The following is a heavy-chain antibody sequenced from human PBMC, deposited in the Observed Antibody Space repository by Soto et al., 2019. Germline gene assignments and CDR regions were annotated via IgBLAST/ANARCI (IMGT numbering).Heavy chain of an antibody. D-gene: IGHD3-22*01. Sequence: LKISCKGSGYSFTSYWIGWVRQMPGKGLEWMGIIYPGDSDTRYSPSFQGQVTISADKSISTAYLQWSSLKASDTAMYYCARSLNAYDSSGYYYDAFDIWGQGTMVTVSS. CDR3: ARSLNAYDSSGYYYDAFDI. CDR1: GYSFTSYW. V-gene: IGHV5-51*01. CDR2: IYPGDSDT. J-gene: IGHJ3*02.